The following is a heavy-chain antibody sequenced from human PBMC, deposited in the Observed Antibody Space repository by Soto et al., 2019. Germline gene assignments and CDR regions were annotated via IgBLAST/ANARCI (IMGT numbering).Heavy chain of an antibody. D-gene: IGHD2-2*01. CDR2: INAGNGNT. CDR1: GYTFTSYA. J-gene: IGHJ4*02. V-gene: IGHV1-3*01. Sequence: GASVKVSCKASGYTFTSYAMHWVRQAPGQRLEWMGWINAGNGNTKYSQKFQGRVTITRDTSASTAYMELSSLRSEDTAVYYCARGGGYQLHYFDYWGQGTLVTVSS. CDR3: ARGGGYQLHYFDY.